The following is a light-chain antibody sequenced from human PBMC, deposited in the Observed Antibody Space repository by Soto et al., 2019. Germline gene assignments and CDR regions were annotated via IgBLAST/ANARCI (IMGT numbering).Light chain of an antibody. CDR2: GAS. Sequence: HLPQFPPTLPASVEAGVPITCRASQGTGITLAWYQQMPGKAPKLLIYGASSLQSGVPSRFSGSGSGTEFTLTISSLQPDDFATYFCQHHNSYSQTFGQGTKVEIK. V-gene: IGKV1-5*01. CDR1: QGTGIT. J-gene: IGKJ1*01. CDR3: QHHNSYSQT.